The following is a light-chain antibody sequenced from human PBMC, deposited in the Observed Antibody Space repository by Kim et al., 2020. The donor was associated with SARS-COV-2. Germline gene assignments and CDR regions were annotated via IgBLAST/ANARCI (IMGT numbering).Light chain of an antibody. CDR1: SSDVGGYNY. CDR2: DVS. Sequence: QSALTQPAYVSGSPGQSITISCTGTSSDVGGYNYVSWYQQHPGKAPKLTIYDVSNRPSGVSNRFSGSKSGNTASLTISGLQPEDEADYYCSSYTSTSTRVFGTGTKVTVL. V-gene: IGLV2-14*03. CDR3: SSYTSTSTRV. J-gene: IGLJ1*01.